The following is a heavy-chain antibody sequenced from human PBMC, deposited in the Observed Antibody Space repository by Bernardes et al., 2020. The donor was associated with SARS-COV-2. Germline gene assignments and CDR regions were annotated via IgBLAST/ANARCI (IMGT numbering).Heavy chain of an antibody. CDR2: INHSGST. V-gene: IGHV4-34*01. D-gene: IGHD2-21*01. Sequence: SENLSLTFAVYCGSFSGYYWSWILPPPGKGLEWIGEINHSGSTNYNPTLKSRVTISVDTSKNQFSLKLSSVTAADTAVYYCARTLLGWYFDLWGRGTLVTVSS. CDR3: ARTLLGWYFDL. J-gene: IGHJ2*01. CDR1: CGSFSGYY.